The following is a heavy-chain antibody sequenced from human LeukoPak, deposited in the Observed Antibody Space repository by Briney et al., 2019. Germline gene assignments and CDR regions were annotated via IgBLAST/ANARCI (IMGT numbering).Heavy chain of an antibody. CDR3: AKVVDYYDSSGYSFSDAFDI. V-gene: IGHV3-30*02. CDR1: GLTFSSYG. J-gene: IGHJ3*02. CDR2: IRYDGSNK. Sequence: GGSLRLSCAASGLTFSSYGMHWVRQAPGKGLEWVAFIRYDGSNKYYADSVKGRFTVSRDNSKNTLYLQMNSLRAEDTAVYYCAKVVDYYDSSGYSFSDAFDIWGQGTMVTVSS. D-gene: IGHD3-22*01.